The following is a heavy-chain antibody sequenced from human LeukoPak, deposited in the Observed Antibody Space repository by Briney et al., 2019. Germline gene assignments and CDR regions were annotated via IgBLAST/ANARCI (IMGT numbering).Heavy chain of an antibody. CDR3: ASKTYDTTGYYYFQH. CDR2: INPDSGDT. CDR1: GYTFIDYY. V-gene: IGHV1-2*02. J-gene: IGHJ1*01. Sequence: ASVKVSCKASGYTFIDYYIHWVRQAPGQGLEWIGWINPDSGDTNYAQKFQGRVTMTRDTSITTVYMDLSRLRSDDTAVYYCASKTYDTTGYYYFQHWGQGTLVTVSS. D-gene: IGHD3-22*01.